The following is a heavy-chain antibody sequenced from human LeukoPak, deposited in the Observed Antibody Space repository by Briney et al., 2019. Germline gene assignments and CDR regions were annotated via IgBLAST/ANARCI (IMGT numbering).Heavy chain of an antibody. CDR2: ISSSGATV. CDR1: GFTFSSYE. CDR3: VRDPCGGGSCIDY. J-gene: IGHJ4*02. D-gene: IGHD2-21*01. V-gene: IGHV3-48*03. Sequence: GGSLRLSCAASGFTFSSYETDWVRQAPGKGLEWVSYISSSGATVKYGDSVQGRFTISRDNAKNALYLQMSSLRGEDTAVYYCVRDPCGGGSCIDYWGRGTLVTVSS.